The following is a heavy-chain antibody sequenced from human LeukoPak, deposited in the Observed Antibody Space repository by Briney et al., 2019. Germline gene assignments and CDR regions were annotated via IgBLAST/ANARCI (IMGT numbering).Heavy chain of an antibody. CDR2: IYCSGST. D-gene: IGHD3-10*01. CDR1: GGSISGCTNF. CDR3: ARDLRDGSGGKDYFDY. V-gene: IGHV4-39*07. Sequence: PSETLSLTCTVSGGSISGCTNFWGWIRQPPGKGLEWIGSIYCSGSTYYNPSLKSRVTISVDKSKNQFSLKLRSVTAADTAVYYCARDLRDGSGGKDYFDYWGQGTLVTVSS. J-gene: IGHJ4*02.